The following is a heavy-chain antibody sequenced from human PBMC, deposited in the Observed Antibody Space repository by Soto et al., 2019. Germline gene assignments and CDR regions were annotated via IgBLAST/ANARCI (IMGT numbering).Heavy chain of an antibody. V-gene: IGHV1-2*02. CDR3: ATDMYSSGVVGAFAI. J-gene: IGHJ3*02. CDR2: INPNSGGT. D-gene: IGHD6-19*01. CDR1: GYTFTGYY. Sequence: GSSVKVSCKASGYTFTGYYMHWVRQAPGQGLEWMGWINPNSGGTNYAQKFQGRVTITADESTSTAYMELSSLRSEDTAVYYCATDMYSSGVVGAFAIWGQGSMVTASS.